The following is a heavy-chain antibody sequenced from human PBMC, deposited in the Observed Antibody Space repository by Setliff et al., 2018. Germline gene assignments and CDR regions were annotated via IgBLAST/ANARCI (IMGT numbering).Heavy chain of an antibody. CDR2: IYYSGST. Sequence: PSETLSLTCTVSGGSISSSSYYWGWIRQPPGKGLEWIGTIYYSGSTYYNPSLKSRVTISMDTSKNHFTLKLSSVTAADTAVYYCASLPYYDSSGYSLSYYWGQGTLVTAPQ. D-gene: IGHD3-22*01. V-gene: IGHV4-39*02. J-gene: IGHJ4*02. CDR1: GGSISSSSYY. CDR3: ASLPYYDSSGYSLSYY.